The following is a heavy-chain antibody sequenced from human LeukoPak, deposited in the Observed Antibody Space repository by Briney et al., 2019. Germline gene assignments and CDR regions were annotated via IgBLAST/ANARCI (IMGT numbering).Heavy chain of an antibody. CDR1: GYSFTSYG. CDR3: ARDPGYSSGWIFDY. J-gene: IGHJ4*02. Sequence: ASVKVSCKTSGYSFTSYGISWVRQAPGQGLEWMGWISAYNGNTNYAQKVQGRVTMTTDKSTSTVYMELSSLRSEDTAVYYCARDPGYSSGWIFDYWGQGTLVTVSS. D-gene: IGHD6-19*01. CDR2: ISAYNGNT. V-gene: IGHV1-18*01.